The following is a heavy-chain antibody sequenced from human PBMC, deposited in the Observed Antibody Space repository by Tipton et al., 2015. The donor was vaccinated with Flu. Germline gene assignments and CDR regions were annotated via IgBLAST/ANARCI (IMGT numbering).Heavy chain of an antibody. Sequence: TLSLTCTVSGGSISSSSYYWGWIRQPPGKGLEWIGSIYYSGSTYYNPSLKSRVTISVDTSKNQFSLKLSSVTAADTAVYYCARQALFYDGGYGMDVWGQGTTVTVSS. CDR1: GGSISSSSYY. CDR2: IYYSGST. D-gene: IGHD2/OR15-2a*01. V-gene: IGHV4-39*01. J-gene: IGHJ6*02. CDR3: ARQALFYDGGYGMDV.